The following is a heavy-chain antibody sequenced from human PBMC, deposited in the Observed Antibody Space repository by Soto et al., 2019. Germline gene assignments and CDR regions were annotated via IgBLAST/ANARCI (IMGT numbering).Heavy chain of an antibody. CDR3: ARESEDLTSNFDY. CDR2: ISSTTNYI. V-gene: IGHV3-21*06. J-gene: IGHJ4*02. CDR1: GFTFTRYS. Sequence: GGSLRLSCAASGFTFTRYSMNWVRKAPGKGLEWVSSISSTTNYIYYGDSMKGRFTISRDNAKNSLYLEMNSLRAEDTAVYYCARESEDLTSNFDYWGQGTLVTVSS.